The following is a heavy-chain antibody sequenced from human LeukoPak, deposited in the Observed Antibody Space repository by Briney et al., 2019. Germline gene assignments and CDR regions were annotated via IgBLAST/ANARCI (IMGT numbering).Heavy chain of an antibody. D-gene: IGHD1-14*01. CDR1: GFTFSRYA. Sequence: GGSLRLSCAASGFTFSRYAMSWVRQAPGKGLEWVSSISTDGDTYYTDSVKGRFTISRDVSRNTLFLQMNSLRAEDTAVYYCAKDRRAFDIWGQGTMVTVSS. CDR3: AKDRRAFDI. V-gene: IGHV3-23*01. J-gene: IGHJ3*02. CDR2: ISTDGDT.